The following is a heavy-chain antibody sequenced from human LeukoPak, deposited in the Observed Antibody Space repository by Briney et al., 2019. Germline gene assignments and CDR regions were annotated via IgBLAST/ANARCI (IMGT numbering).Heavy chain of an antibody. CDR2: IWYDGSNK. D-gene: IGHD6-19*01. Sequence: GGSLRLSCAASGFSFSGYAMHWVRQAPGKGLEWVAVIWYDGSNKYYADSVKGRFTISRDNSKNTLYLQMNSLRAEDTAVYYCARDEEQWLAIDYWGQGTLVTVSS. CDR3: ARDEEQWLAIDY. V-gene: IGHV3-33*08. CDR1: GFSFSGYA. J-gene: IGHJ4*02.